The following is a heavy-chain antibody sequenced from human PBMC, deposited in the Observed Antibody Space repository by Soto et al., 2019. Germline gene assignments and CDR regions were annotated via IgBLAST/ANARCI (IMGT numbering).Heavy chain of an antibody. CDR2: ISGSGFKK. J-gene: IGHJ5*02. Sequence: GGSLRLSCAASGFIFENFGMSWVRQAPGKGLEWISSISGSGFKKYYADSVKGRFTISRDNSKSTVYLELNNLSAEDTAVYHCAKNQGVELVPLATVDWFDPWGQGSVVTVS. CDR3: AKNQGVELVPLATVDWFDP. V-gene: IGHV3-23*01. D-gene: IGHD1-26*01. CDR1: GFIFENFG.